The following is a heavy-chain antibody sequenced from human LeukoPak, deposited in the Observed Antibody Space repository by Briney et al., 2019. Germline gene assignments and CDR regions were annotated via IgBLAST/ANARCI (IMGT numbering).Heavy chain of an antibody. CDR1: GGSISSSTYY. V-gene: IGHV4-39*01. Sequence: SETLSLTCIVSGGSISSSTYYWSWIRQPPGKGLEWNGSIYYGGNTYYNPSLKSRVTISADTSKNQFSQKLSSVTVADTAVYYCARHSMGGVVILDSWGQGTLVTVSS. CDR3: ARHSMGGVVILDS. D-gene: IGHD3-3*01. J-gene: IGHJ4*02. CDR2: IYYGGNT.